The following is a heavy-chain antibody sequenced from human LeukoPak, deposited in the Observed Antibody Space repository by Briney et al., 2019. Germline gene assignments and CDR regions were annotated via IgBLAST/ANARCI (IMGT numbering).Heavy chain of an antibody. J-gene: IGHJ4*02. CDR3: ARAPSIAVAGNNPRPTYYFDY. D-gene: IGHD6-19*01. Sequence: ASVKVSCKASGYTFTGYYMHWVRQAPGQGLEWMGWINPNSGGTNYAQKSQGRVTMTRDTSISTAYMELSRLRSDDTAVYYCARAPSIAVAGNNPRPTYYFDYWGQGTLVTVSS. V-gene: IGHV1-2*02. CDR2: INPNSGGT. CDR1: GYTFTGYY.